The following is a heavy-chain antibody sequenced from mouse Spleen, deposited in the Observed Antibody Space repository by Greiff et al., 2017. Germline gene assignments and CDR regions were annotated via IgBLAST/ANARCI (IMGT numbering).Heavy chain of an antibody. CDR3: ARFGGLRLFDY. J-gene: IGHJ2*01. CDR1: GYTFTSYW. V-gene: IGHV1-64*01. D-gene: IGHD2-2*01. CDR2: IHPNSGST. Sequence: QVHVKQPGAELVKPGASVKLSCKASGYTFTSYWMHWVKQRPGQGLEWIGMIHPNSGSTNYNEKFKSKATLTVDKSSSTAYMQLSSLTSEDSAVYYCARFGGLRLFDYWGQGTTLTVSS.